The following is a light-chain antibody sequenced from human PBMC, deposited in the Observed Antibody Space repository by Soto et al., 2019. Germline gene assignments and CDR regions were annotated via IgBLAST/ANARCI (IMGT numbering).Light chain of an antibody. J-gene: IGLJ1*01. CDR1: SSNIGNNY. CDR3: GKWDSSLSAYV. Sequence: QSVLTQPPSVSAAPGQKVTISCSGSSSNIGNNYVSWYQQLPGTAPKLLIYDNNKRPSGIPDRFSGSKSGTSATLGITGIQTGDEAEYACGKWDSSLSAYVFGTW. V-gene: IGLV1-51*01. CDR2: DNN.